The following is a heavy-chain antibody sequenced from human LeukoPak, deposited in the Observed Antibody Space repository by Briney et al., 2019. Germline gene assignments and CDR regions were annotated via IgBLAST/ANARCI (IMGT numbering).Heavy chain of an antibody. CDR3: AKGPGTAGWDYFDY. D-gene: IGHD6-19*01. CDR1: EFTFSTYA. CDR2: ISSSGAGT. Sequence: TVGSLRLSCEASEFTFSTYAMTWVRQAPGKGLEWVSSISSSGAGTYYADSVKGRFTISRDNSKDTLYLQMSGLRVEDTAVYYCAKGPGTAGWDYFDYWGQGTLVTVSS. J-gene: IGHJ4*02. V-gene: IGHV3-23*01.